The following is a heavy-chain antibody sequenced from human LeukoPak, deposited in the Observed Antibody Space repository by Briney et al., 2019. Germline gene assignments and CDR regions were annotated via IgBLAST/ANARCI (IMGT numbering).Heavy chain of an antibody. D-gene: IGHD6-6*01. Sequence: PGGSLRLSCAASGFTFSRYAMSWVRQAPGKGLECVSAISGGGGNTYYADSVKGRFTVSRDNSKNTLYLQMNRLRVEDTAVYYCAKDRWQYSSSVGEYWGQGTLVTVSS. CDR2: ISGGGGNT. J-gene: IGHJ4*02. CDR1: GFTFSRYA. V-gene: IGHV3-23*01. CDR3: AKDRWQYSSSVGEY.